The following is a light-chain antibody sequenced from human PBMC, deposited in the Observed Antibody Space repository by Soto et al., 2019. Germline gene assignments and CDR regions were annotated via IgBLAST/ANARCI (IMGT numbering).Light chain of an antibody. J-gene: IGKJ2*01. CDR1: QSVSSTY. CDR2: AAS. V-gene: IGKV3-20*01. Sequence: EIVLTQSPGTLSLSPGERATLSCRASQSVSSTYLAWYQQKPGQPPRLLIYAASSRATGIPDRFSGTGSGTDFTLTSSRLEPEDCSVYYCQQYDNSLYTFGPGTKLEIK. CDR3: QQYDNSLYT.